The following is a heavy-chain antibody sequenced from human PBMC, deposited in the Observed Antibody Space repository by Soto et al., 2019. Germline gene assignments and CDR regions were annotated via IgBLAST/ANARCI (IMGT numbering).Heavy chain of an antibody. J-gene: IGHJ6*02. CDR1: GFSFDGYA. Sequence: HPGGSLGLSCAASGFSFDGYAMHWFRQAPGKGLEWVSGISWNSGTIGYADSVKGRFTISRDNAKNSLYLQMNSLRAEDTALYYCAKSTGGTANGMGVWGQGTTVTVSS. CDR3: AKSTGGTANGMGV. CDR2: ISWNSGTI. V-gene: IGHV3-9*01. D-gene: IGHD2-8*02.